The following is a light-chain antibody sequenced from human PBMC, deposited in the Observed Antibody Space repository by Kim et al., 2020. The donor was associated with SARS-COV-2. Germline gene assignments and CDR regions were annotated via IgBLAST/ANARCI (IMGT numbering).Light chain of an antibody. CDR2: DVS. CDR3: SSYASSNAVL. J-gene: IGLJ2*01. V-gene: IGLV2-14*03. Sequence: GHAVTLYCTGTSSGIGDYYYVSWYQQRQGKVHKLMIYDVSNRPSGVSSRFSGSKSGNTASLTISGLQTEDEAHYYCSSYASSNAVLFGGGTKLTVL. CDR1: SSGIGDYYY.